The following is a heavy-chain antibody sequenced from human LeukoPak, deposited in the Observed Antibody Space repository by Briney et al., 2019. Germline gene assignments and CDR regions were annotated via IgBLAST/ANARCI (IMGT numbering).Heavy chain of an antibody. CDR1: GGSISTYY. Sequence: SETLSLTCTVSGGSISTYYWSWIRQPPGKGLEWIGYIYHSGSTYYNPSLKSRVTMSVDTSKNQFSLKLSSVTAADTAVYYCARATAVAGIDYWGQGTLVTVSS. J-gene: IGHJ4*02. CDR3: ARATAVAGIDY. D-gene: IGHD6-19*01. V-gene: IGHV4-59*04. CDR2: IYHSGST.